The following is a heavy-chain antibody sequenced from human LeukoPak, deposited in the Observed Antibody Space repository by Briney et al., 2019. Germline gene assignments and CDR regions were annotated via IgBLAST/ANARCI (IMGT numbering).Heavy chain of an antibody. V-gene: IGHV1-46*01. D-gene: IGHD1-26*01. CDR3: ARGGPLVVGATNWFDP. CDR1: GYTFTSYY. Sequence: ASVKLSCKASGYTFTSYYMHWVRQAPGQGLAWMGIINPSGGSTSYAQKFQGRVTMTRDTSTSTVYMELSSLRSEDTAVYYCARGGPLVVGATNWFDPWGQGTLVTVSS. J-gene: IGHJ5*02. CDR2: INPSGGST.